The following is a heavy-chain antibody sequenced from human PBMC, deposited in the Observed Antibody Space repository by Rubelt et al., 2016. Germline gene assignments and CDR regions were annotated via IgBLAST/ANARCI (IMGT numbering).Heavy chain of an antibody. CDR2: ISGSGGST. D-gene: IGHD2-2*01. Sequence: GKGLEWVSAISGSGGSTYYADSVKGRFTISRDNSKNTLYLQMNSLRAEDTAVYYCVDFGSTQQHKDYYYYGMDVWGQGTTVTVSS. V-gene: IGHV3-23*01. J-gene: IGHJ6*02. CDR3: VDFGSTQQHKDYYYYGMDV.